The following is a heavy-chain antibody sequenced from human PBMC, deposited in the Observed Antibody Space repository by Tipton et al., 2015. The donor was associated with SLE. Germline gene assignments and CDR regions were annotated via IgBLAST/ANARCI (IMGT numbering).Heavy chain of an antibody. CDR3: ARGPNWNYFLDY. Sequence: TLSLTCTVSGGSISSHYWSWIRQPPGKGLEWIGYIYSSGSTNYNPSLKSRVTMSVDTSKNQFSLKLSSVTAADTAVYYCARGPNWNYFLDYWGQGTLVTVSS. V-gene: IGHV4-59*11. CDR2: IYSSGST. D-gene: IGHD1-7*01. J-gene: IGHJ4*02. CDR1: GGSISSHY.